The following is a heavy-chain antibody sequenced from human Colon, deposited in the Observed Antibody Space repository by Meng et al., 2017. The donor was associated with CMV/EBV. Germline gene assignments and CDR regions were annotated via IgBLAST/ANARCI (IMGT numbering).Heavy chain of an antibody. J-gene: IGHJ4*02. D-gene: IGHD3-22*01. CDR1: GGTFSSYA. CDR3: ARERSDYDSSGYYYGGDYFDY. CDR2: ISAYNGNT. V-gene: IGHV1-18*01. Sequence: ASVKVSCKASGGTFSSYAISWVRQAPGQGIEWMGWISAYNGNTNYAQKLQGRVTMTTDTSTSTAYMELRSLRSDDTAVYYCARERSDYDSSGYYYGGDYFDYWGQGTLVTVSS.